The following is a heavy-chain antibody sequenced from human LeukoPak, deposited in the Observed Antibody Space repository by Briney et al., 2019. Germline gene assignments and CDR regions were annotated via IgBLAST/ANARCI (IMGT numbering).Heavy chain of an antibody. V-gene: IGHV1-46*01. Sequence: GASVKVSCRASGYTFTSHYINWVRQAPGQGLEWMGVINPSVGSTSYPQKFQGRVTMSRDTSTSTVYMELSSLKSEDTAVYYCAAPGASGFVGNFWSGPLDFWGQGALVTVSS. CDR3: AAPGASGFVGNFWSGPLDF. D-gene: IGHD3-3*01. J-gene: IGHJ4*02. CDR1: GYTFTSHY. CDR2: INPSVGST.